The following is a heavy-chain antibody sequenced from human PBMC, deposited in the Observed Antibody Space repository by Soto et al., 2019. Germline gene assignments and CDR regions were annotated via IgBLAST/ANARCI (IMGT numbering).Heavy chain of an antibody. J-gene: IGHJ2*01. CDR2: IKSKTDGGTT. D-gene: IGHD3-10*01. CDR1: GFTFSNAW. CDR3: TTTLVRGVIPNWYFDL. Sequence: PGGSLRLSCAASGFTFSNAWMSWVRQAPGKGLEWVGRIKSKTDGGTTDYAAPVKGRFTISRDDSKNTLYLQMNSLKTEDTAVYYCTTTLVRGVIPNWYFDLWGRGTLVTVSS. V-gene: IGHV3-15*01.